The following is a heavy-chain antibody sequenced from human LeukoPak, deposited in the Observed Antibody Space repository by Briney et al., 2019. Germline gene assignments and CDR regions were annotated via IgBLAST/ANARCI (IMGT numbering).Heavy chain of an antibody. Sequence: GSLRLSCAASGFTFSDYYMSWIRQAPGKGLEWVSYISSSGSTIYYADSVKGRFTISRDNAKNSLYLQMNSLRAEDTAVYYCARDPRTGTMYNWFDPWSQGTLVTVSS. CDR1: GFTFSDYY. V-gene: IGHV3-11*01. J-gene: IGHJ5*02. D-gene: IGHD1-7*01. CDR3: ARDPRTGTMYNWFDP. CDR2: ISSSGSTI.